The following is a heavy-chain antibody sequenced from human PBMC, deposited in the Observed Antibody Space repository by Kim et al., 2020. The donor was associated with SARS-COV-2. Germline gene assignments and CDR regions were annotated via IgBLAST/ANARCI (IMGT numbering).Heavy chain of an antibody. Sequence: SETLSLTCTVSGGVISSNYWSWIRQPPGMGLEWIGYIYSTGRTNFNPSLKSRVTVSVDTSKNQFSLNLSSMTSADTAVYFCARGNHYAGFFDYWGQGALGTVSS. J-gene: IGHJ4*02. CDR2: IYSTGRT. CDR3: ARGNHYAGFFDY. CDR1: GGVISSNY. D-gene: IGHD4-17*01. V-gene: IGHV4-59*01.